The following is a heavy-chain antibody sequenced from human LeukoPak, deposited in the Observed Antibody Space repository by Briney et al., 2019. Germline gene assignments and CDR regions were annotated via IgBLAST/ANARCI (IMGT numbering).Heavy chain of an antibody. D-gene: IGHD4-17*01. Sequence: GESLKISCKGSEYTFNSYWIAWVRQMPGKGLEWMGIIYPGDSDTRYSPSFQGQVTISADESTSTAYLQWSSLKASDTAMYYCARRYGRPFDYWGQGTLVTVSS. CDR1: EYTFNSYW. CDR3: ARRYGRPFDY. J-gene: IGHJ4*02. V-gene: IGHV5-51*01. CDR2: IYPGDSDT.